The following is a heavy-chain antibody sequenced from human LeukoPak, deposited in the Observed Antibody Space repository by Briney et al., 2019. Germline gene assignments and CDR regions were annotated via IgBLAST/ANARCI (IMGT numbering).Heavy chain of an antibody. J-gene: IGHJ4*02. CDR1: GASISSYY. V-gene: IGHV4-59*01. Sequence: RSETLSLTCTVSGASISSYYWSWIRQPPGKGLEWIGYIYYSRSTNYKPSLKSRITISVDTSKNQSSLNLSSVTAADTAVYYCARGYGNFDYWGQGTLVTVSS. CDR2: IYYSRST. CDR3: ARGYGNFDY. D-gene: IGHD4-17*01.